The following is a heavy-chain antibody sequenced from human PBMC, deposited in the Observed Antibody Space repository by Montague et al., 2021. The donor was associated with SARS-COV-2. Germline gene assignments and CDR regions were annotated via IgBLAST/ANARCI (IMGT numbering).Heavy chain of an antibody. V-gene: IGHV2-70*04. CDR2: XDWXDDK. Sequence: PALVKSTQTLTLTCTFSGFSLSTSGMRASWIRQPPGKALEWLARXDWXDDKFYSTSLKTRLTISKDTSKNQVVLTMTNMDPVDTATYYCARSYYDILTAYYTPFDYWGQGTLVTVSS. CDR3: ARSYYDILTAYYTPFDY. CDR1: GFSLSTSGMR. D-gene: IGHD3-9*01. J-gene: IGHJ4*02.